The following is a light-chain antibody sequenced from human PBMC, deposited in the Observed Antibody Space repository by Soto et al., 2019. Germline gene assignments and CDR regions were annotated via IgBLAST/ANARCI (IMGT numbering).Light chain of an antibody. Sequence: QSALTQPASVSGSPGQSITISCTGTSSDVGGYNYVSWYQQHPGKAPKLMIYEVSNRPSGVSNRFSGSKSGNTASLNISGLQAEDEADYYCSSYTSSSTRVFGGGTKHTVL. J-gene: IGLJ3*02. CDR2: EVS. V-gene: IGLV2-14*01. CDR3: SSYTSSSTRV. CDR1: SSDVGGYNY.